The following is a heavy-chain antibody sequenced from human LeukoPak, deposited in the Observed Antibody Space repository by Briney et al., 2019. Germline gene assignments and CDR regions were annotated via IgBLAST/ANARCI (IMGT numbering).Heavy chain of an antibody. Sequence: KAGGSLRLSCAASGFAFSNYAMSWVRQAPGKGLEWVSSISSSSSYIYYADSVKGRFTISRDNAKNSLYLQMNSLRAEDTAVYYCARGDIVVVPAAIPFDYWGQGTLVTVSS. CDR2: ISSSSSYI. D-gene: IGHD2-2*01. CDR3: ARGDIVVVPAAIPFDY. J-gene: IGHJ4*02. CDR1: GFAFSNYA. V-gene: IGHV3-21*01.